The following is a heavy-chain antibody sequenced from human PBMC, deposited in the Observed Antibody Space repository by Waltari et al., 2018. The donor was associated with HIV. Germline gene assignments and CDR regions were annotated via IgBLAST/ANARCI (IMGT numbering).Heavy chain of an antibody. CDR3: AKDGGGLPCSGGSCYYPGY. CDR1: GFTCTTYA. J-gene: IGHJ4*02. Sequence: ELQLVESGGDLVQPGGSLRLSCAVSGFTCTTYAMNWFRPAPGKGLDWISTITGSGDSTYHADSVKGRFTVSRDNSKNTLYLQLNSLRVEDTAVYYCAKDGGGLPCSGGSCYYPGYWGQGTLVTVSS. V-gene: IGHV3-23*04. D-gene: IGHD2-15*01. CDR2: ITGSGDST.